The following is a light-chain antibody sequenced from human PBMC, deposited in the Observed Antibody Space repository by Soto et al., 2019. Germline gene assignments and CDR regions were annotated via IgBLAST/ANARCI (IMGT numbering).Light chain of an antibody. Sequence: QYPIHLPVTPGEPASITCRSRHXLLHSNGYNYLDWYLQKPGQSPQLLIYLGSNRASGVPDRFSGSGSGTDFTLKISRVEAEDVGVYYCMQALQTPITFGQPTRLAI. CDR1: HXLLHSNGYNY. V-gene: IGKV2-28*01. J-gene: IGKJ5*01. CDR2: LGS. CDR3: MQALQTPIT.